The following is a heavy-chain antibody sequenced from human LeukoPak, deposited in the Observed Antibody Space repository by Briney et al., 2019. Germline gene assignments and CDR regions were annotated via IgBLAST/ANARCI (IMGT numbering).Heavy chain of an antibody. J-gene: IGHJ6*04. CDR1: GFTFSNAW. D-gene: IGHD3-10*01. Sequence: GSLRLSCAASGFTFSNAWMSWVRQAPGKGLEWVGRIKSKTDGGTTDYAAPVKGRFTISRDDSKNTLYLQMNSLKTEDTAVYYCTTVYYGSGSTRSRYYYYYGMDVWGKGTTVTVSS. CDR2: IKSKTDGGTT. V-gene: IGHV3-15*01. CDR3: TTVYYGSGSTRSRYYYYYGMDV.